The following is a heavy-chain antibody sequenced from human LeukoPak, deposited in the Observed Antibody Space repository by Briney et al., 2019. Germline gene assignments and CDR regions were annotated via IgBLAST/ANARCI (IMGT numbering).Heavy chain of an antibody. J-gene: IGHJ4*01. Sequence: SETLSFTCTVSGGSVSDNNFFWNWIRQPPGKGLEWIGYIYNSGSTNYNPALNSRVTISVDTSNNQFSLKLSSVIAADTAVYYYAGLEAHRPLDYWGQGTLVIVSS. CDR2: IYNSGST. CDR3: AGLEAHRPLDY. CDR1: GGSVSDNNFF. V-gene: IGHV4-61*01.